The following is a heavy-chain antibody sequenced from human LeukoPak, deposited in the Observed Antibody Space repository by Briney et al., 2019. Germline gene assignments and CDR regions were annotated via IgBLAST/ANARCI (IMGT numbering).Heavy chain of an antibody. CDR3: ARDRYYGSGSYNYFDY. Sequence: GGFLRLSCAASGFTFSSYSMNWVRQAPGKGLEWVSSISSSSSYKYYADSVKGRFTISRDNAKNSLYLQMNSLRAEDTAVYYCARDRYYGSGSYNYFDYWGQGTLVTVSS. CDR1: GFTFSSYS. CDR2: ISSSSSYK. V-gene: IGHV3-21*01. J-gene: IGHJ4*02. D-gene: IGHD3-10*01.